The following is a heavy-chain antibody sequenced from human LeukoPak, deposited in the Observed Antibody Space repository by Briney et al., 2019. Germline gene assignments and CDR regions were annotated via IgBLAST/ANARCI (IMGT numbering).Heavy chain of an antibody. J-gene: IGHJ6*03. V-gene: IGHV3-20*04. Sequence: GGSLRLSCAASGFTFNDYGMSWVRQAPGQGPEWVSGITWNGGSTDYAASVKGRFTISRDNAKNSLYLRMNSLRDEDTALYYCARGGGSIRHSYYYYVDVWGKGTTVTVSS. D-gene: IGHD2-15*01. CDR2: ITWNGGST. CDR3: ARGGGSIRHSYYYYVDV. CDR1: GFTFNDYG.